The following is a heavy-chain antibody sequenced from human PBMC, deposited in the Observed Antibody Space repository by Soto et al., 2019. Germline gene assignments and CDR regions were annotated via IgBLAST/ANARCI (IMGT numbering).Heavy chain of an antibody. Sequence: SETLSLTCTVSGGSISSYYWSWIRQPPGKGLEWIGYIYYSGSTNCNPSLKSRVTISVDTSKNQFSLKLSSVTAADTAVYYCARNPYYDILTGYPEGAFDIWGQGTMVTVSS. D-gene: IGHD3-9*01. CDR2: IYYSGST. V-gene: IGHV4-59*01. CDR3: ARNPYYDILTGYPEGAFDI. CDR1: GGSISSYY. J-gene: IGHJ3*02.